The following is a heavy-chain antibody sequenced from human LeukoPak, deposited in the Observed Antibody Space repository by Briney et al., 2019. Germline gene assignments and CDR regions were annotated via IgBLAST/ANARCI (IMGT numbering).Heavy chain of an antibody. CDR2: FDPEDGET. V-gene: IGHV1-24*01. CDR3: ATGRDPDVLLKD. Sequence: ASVTVCCTVSGYTLTELSMHWVRQAPGKGLEWMGGFDPEDGETIYAQKFQGRVTMTEDTSTDTAYMELSSLRSEDTAVYYCATGRDPDVLLKDWGQGTLVTVSS. J-gene: IGHJ4*02. CDR1: GYTLTELS. D-gene: IGHD3-10*01.